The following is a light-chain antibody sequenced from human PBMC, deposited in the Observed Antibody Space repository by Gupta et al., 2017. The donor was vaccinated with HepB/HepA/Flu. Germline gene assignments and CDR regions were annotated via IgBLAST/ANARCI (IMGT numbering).Light chain of an antibody. CDR1: SSSFGGNY. V-gene: IGLV1-47*01. CDR2: RNN. Sequence: QSVLTQPPSASGTPVQRVTFSCSGSSSSFGGNYVYWYQQLPGTAPKLLIYRNNQRPSGVPDRFSGSKSGTSASLGITGLRSEDEADYYWGAWDATLSAWVFGGGTKLTV. CDR3: GAWDATLSAWV. J-gene: IGLJ3*02.